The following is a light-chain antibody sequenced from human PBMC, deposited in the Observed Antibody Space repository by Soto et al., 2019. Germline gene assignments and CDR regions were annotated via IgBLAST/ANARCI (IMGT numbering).Light chain of an antibody. V-gene: IGLV2-11*01. Sequence: QSALTQPRSVSGSPGQSVTISCTGTSSDVGGYNYVSWYQQHPGKAPKLMIYDVSKRPSGVPDRFSGSKSGNTASLTISGLQAEDEADYYCCSYAGSYTLWVFGGGTKLTVL. CDR2: DVS. CDR3: CSYAGSYTLWV. CDR1: SSDVGGYNY. J-gene: IGLJ3*02.